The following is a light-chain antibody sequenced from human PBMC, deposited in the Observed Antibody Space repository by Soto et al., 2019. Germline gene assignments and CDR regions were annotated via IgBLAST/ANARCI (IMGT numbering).Light chain of an antibody. CDR1: QSITDC. CDR2: KAS. J-gene: IGKJ1*01. CDR3: QYWHDYSWT. Sequence: DIQMTQSPSTLSASVGDRVTITCRASQSITDCLACYQQKPGKAPKFLIYKASNLEGGVPSRFSGSGSGTEFTLTIRSVQPDDFATYYCQYWHDYSWTFGQGTKVEIK. V-gene: IGKV1-5*03.